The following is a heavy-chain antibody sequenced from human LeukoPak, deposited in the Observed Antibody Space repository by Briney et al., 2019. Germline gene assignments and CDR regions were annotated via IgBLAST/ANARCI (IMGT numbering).Heavy chain of an antibody. CDR1: GGSISSYY. CDR3: ARGNSGYDYAFDI. J-gene: IGHJ3*02. D-gene: IGHD5-12*01. V-gene: IGHV4-59*01. Sequence: SETLSLTCTVSGGSISSYYWSWIRQPPGKGLKWIGYIYYSGTTNYNPSLKSRVTISVDTSKNQFSLKLSSVTAADTAVYYCARGNSGYDYAFDIWGQGTMVTVSS. CDR2: IYYSGTT.